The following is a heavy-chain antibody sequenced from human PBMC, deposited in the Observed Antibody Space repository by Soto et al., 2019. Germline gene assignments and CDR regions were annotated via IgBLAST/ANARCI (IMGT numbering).Heavy chain of an antibody. Sequence: SETLSLTCAVSGGSISSGGDSWSWIRQPPGKGLEWIGYIYHSGSTYYNPSLKSRVTISVDRSKSQFSLKLSSVTAEDSAVYHCAKRAWRDSSGSSDYWGQGTLVTVSS. D-gene: IGHD3-10*01. V-gene: IGHV4-30-2*01. CDR1: GGSISSGGDS. J-gene: IGHJ4*02. CDR2: IYHSGST. CDR3: AKRAWRDSSGSSDY.